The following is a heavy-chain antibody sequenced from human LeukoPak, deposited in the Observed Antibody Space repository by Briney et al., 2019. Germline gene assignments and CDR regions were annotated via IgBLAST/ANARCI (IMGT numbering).Heavy chain of an antibody. CDR2: INHSGST. V-gene: IGHV4-34*01. CDR3: ARGTSIVLMVYAILDVGKTATFDY. CDR1: GGSFSGYY. J-gene: IGHJ4*02. Sequence: SETLSLTCAVYGGSFSGYYWSWIRQPPGKGLEWIGEINHSGSTNYNPSLKSRVTISVDTSKNQFSLKLSSVTAADTAVYYCARGTSIVLMVYAILDVGKTATFDYWGQGTLVTVSS. D-gene: IGHD2-8*01.